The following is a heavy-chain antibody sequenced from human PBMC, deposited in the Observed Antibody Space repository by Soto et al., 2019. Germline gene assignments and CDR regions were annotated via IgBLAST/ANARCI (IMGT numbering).Heavy chain of an antibody. Sequence: GGSLRLSCAASGFTVSSNYMSWARQAPGKGLEWVSVIYSGGSTYYADSVKGRFTISRDNSKNTLYLQMNSLRAEDTAVYYCARVRKRLFDYWGQGTLVTVSS. D-gene: IGHD1-1*01. V-gene: IGHV3-66*02. CDR3: ARVRKRLFDY. J-gene: IGHJ4*02. CDR2: IYSGGST. CDR1: GFTVSSNY.